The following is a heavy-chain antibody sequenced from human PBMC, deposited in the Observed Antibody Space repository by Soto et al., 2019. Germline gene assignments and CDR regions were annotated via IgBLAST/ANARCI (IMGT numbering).Heavy chain of an antibody. CDR2: IYYSGFT. V-gene: IGHV4-31*03. CDR1: GGSITSGGYY. J-gene: IGHJ5*02. D-gene: IGHD2-15*01. CDR3: ATRPPRIEVTVLPIPT. Sequence: SETLSLTCTVSGGSITSGGYYWSWIRQHPGKGLEWIGYIYYSGFTYYNPFLKSRVTISVDTSKNQFSLKLSSVTAADTAVYYCATRPPRIEVTVLPIPTWGQGTLVTVAS.